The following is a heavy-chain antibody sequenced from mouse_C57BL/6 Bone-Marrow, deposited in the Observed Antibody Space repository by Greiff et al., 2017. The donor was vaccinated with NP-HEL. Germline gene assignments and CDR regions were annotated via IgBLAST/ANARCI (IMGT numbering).Heavy chain of an antibody. CDR2: ISYDGSN. J-gene: IGHJ4*01. D-gene: IGHD1-1*01. CDR1: GYSITSGYY. V-gene: IGHV3-6*01. CDR3: AREKNYYGSSYPYYAMDY. Sequence: EVKLQESGPGLVKPSQSLSLTCSVTGYSITSGYYWNWIRQFPGNKLEWMGYISYDGSNNYNPSLKNRISITRDTSKNQFFLKLNSVTTEDTATYYCAREKNYYGSSYPYYAMDYWGQGTSVTVSS.